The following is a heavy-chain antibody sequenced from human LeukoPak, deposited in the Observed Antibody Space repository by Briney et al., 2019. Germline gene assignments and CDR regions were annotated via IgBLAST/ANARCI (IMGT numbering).Heavy chain of an antibody. CDR2: FIYSGST. D-gene: IGHD5-24*01. CDR1: GGSISSSSYY. V-gene: IGHV4-39*01. CDR3: AERPQSYKYV. J-gene: IGHJ6*04. Sequence: ALPLTFTVSGGSISSSSYYWGWIRQPPGKGLEWIGSFIYSGSTYYNPSLKSRVTISVDTSKNQFSLKLSSVTAADTAVYYRAERPQSYKYVWGKGTMVTVSS.